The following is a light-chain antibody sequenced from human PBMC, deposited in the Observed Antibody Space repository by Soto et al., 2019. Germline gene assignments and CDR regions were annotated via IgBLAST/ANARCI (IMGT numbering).Light chain of an antibody. CDR1: QSVRSNY. J-gene: IGKJ2*01. CDR3: QQYGSSRYT. CDR2: GAS. V-gene: IGKV3-20*01. Sequence: EIVLTQSPGTLSLSPGERATLSCRASQSVRSNYLAWYQQKPGQAPRLLIYGASSRAAGIPDRFSGSGSGTYFPLTISRLEHEFFAEYYCQQYGSSRYTFGQGTKLQIK.